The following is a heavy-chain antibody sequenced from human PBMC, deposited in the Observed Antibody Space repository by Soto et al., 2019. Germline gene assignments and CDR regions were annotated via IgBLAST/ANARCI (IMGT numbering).Heavy chain of an antibody. CDR1: GFTFSSYS. CDR3: ARHDTAMVKVAY. V-gene: IGHV3-21*01. CDR2: ISSSSSYI. J-gene: IGHJ4*02. Sequence: GGSLRLSCAASGFTFSSYSMNWVRQAPGKGLEWVSSISSSSSYIYYADSVKGRFTISRDNAKNSLYLQMNSLRAEDTAVYYCARHDTAMVKVAYWGQGTLVTVSS. D-gene: IGHD5-18*01.